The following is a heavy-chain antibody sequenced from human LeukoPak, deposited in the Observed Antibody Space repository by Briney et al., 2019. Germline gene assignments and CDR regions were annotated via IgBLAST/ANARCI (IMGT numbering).Heavy chain of an antibody. D-gene: IGHD2/OR15-2a*01. V-gene: IGHV4-59*02. Sequence: PSETLSLTCVVSGASVSSSHWNWIRQLPGKGLEWIGCLSYTGKTDYNPSLTSRVTISLDMSKNQVSLKLRSVTAADTAVYCSEGYFEPFDHWGQGTLVTVSS. CDR1: GASVSSSH. CDR3: EGYFEPFDH. J-gene: IGHJ4*02. CDR2: LSYTGKT.